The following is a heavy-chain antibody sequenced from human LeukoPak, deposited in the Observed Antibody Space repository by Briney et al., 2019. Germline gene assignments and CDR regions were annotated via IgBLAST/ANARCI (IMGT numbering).Heavy chain of an antibody. CDR2: IYPTDSDT. CDR1: GYSFSRSW. V-gene: IGHV5-51*01. J-gene: IGHJ4*02. CDR3: ARYHDYGDYYFHY. Sequence: GESLKISCQGSGYSFSRSWIAWVRQMPGRGLEWMGIIYPTDSDTRYSPSFQGQVTISADKSISTAYLQWSSLKASDTAMYYCARYHDYGDYYFHYWGQGTLVTVSS. D-gene: IGHD4-17*01.